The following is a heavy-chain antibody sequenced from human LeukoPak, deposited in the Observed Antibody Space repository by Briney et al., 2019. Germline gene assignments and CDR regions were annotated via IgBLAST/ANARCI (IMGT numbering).Heavy chain of an antibody. J-gene: IGHJ4*02. Sequence: GSLRLSCAASGFTFSSYAMSWVRQAPGKGLERVSAISGSGGSTYYADSVKGRFTISRDNSKNTLYLQMNSLRAEDTAVYYCAKDSEGASGWYVVGIDYWGQGTLVTVSS. D-gene: IGHD6-19*01. CDR1: GFTFSSYA. CDR2: ISGSGGST. CDR3: AKDSEGASGWYVVGIDY. V-gene: IGHV3-23*01.